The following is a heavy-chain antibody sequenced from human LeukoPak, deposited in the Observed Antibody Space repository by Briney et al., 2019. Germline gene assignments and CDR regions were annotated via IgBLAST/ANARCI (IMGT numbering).Heavy chain of an antibody. CDR1: GYTFTSYY. CDR3: ARDLWEGSNSWIPY. CDR2: INPNSGGT. V-gene: IGHV1-2*02. D-gene: IGHD6-13*01. Sequence: VASVKVSCKASGYTFTSYYMHWVRQAPGQGLEWMGWINPNSGGTKYAQKFQGRVTMTRDTSISTAYMELTSLRSDDTAVYYCARDLWEGSNSWIPYWGQGTLVTVSS. J-gene: IGHJ4*02.